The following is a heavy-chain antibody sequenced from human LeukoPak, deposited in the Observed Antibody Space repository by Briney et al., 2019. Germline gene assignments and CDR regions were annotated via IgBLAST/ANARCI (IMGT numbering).Heavy chain of an antibody. J-gene: IGHJ4*02. CDR3: VFPLSFGAALDY. CDR2: FDPEDGET. D-gene: IGHD3-10*01. V-gene: IGHV1-24*01. Sequence: ASVKVSCKVSGYTLTELSMHWVRQAPGKGLEWMGGFDPEDGETIYAQKFQGRVTMTEDTSTDTAYMELSSLRSEDTAVYYCVFPLSFGAALDYWGQGTLVTVSS. CDR1: GYTLTELS.